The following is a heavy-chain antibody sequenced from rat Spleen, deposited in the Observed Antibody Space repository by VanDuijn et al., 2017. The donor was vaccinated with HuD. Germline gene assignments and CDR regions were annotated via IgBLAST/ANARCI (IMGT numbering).Heavy chain of an antibody. J-gene: IGHJ3*01. CDR1: GFSLNSYH. CDR2: IWGDGST. D-gene: IGHD1-4*01. Sequence: QVQLKESGPGLVQPSQTLSLTCTVSGFSLNSYHVSWVRQPPGKGLEWMGGIWGDGSTSYNSALKSRLSISRDTSKSQVFIKVDRLQPEDAATYFCTRESLPGFNSHWFLSWGQGTLVTVSS. CDR3: TRESLPGFNSHWFLS. V-gene: IGHV2-43*01.